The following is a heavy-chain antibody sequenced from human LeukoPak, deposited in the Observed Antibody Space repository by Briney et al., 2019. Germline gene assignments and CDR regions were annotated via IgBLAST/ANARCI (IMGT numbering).Heavy chain of an antibody. D-gene: IGHD4-23*01. V-gene: IGHV4-59*01. CDR2: MYYSGIT. CDR3: ATFFGGSSGYFDY. CDR1: GNSIRRYY. J-gene: IGHJ4*02. Sequence: SETLSLTCSVSGNSIRRYYWSWIRQSPGKGLEWIGLMYYSGITKYYPSLQSRVTMSLDTSKNHFSLTVNSVTAADTAVYYCATFFGGSSGYFDYWGQGTLVTVSS.